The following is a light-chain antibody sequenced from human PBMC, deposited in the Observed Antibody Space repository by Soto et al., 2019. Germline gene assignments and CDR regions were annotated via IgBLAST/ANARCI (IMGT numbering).Light chain of an antibody. CDR2: GAS. V-gene: IGKV3D-7*01. CDR3: HQNYDLPWS. CDR1: QTISGTY. J-gene: IGKJ2*01. Sequence: EIALTQSPASLSLSPGESVTLSCRTSQTISGTYLSWYQRRPGQAPRLIIFGASIRATDIPARFSGSGSGRDFTLAITSLEREDFAVYYCHQNYDLPWSCGQGTKLEMK.